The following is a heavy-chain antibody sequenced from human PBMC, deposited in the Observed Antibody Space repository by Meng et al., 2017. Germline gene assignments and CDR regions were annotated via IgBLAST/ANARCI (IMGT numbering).Heavy chain of an antibody. CDR1: GFTFNNYW. CDR2: ISGDGSIT. J-gene: IGHJ4*02. CDR3: LDEAPRSDY. Sequence: VQCVESGGGLVQPGGSLRLSCAASGFTFNNYWMHWVRQVPGKGLVWVSRISGDGSITNYADSVKGRFTISRDNAKNTLYLQMNSLRPEDTAVYYCLDEAPRSDYWGQGSLVTVSS. V-gene: IGHV3-74*01. D-gene: IGHD1-1*01.